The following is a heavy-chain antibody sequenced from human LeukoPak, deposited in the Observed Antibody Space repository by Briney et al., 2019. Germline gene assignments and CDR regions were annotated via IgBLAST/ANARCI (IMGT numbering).Heavy chain of an antibody. J-gene: IGHJ4*02. CDR3: EKCTIAMTGNFDY. CDR2: ISGSGGST. Sequence: PGGSMRLSCAASGFTFSSYAMNWVRQAPGKGLELVSAISGSGGSTYYADSVKGRFTISRDNSKNTLYLQMNSLRADDTAVYYCEKCTIAMTGNFDYWGQGTLVTVSS. D-gene: IGHD6-19*01. CDR1: GFTFSSYA. V-gene: IGHV3-23*01.